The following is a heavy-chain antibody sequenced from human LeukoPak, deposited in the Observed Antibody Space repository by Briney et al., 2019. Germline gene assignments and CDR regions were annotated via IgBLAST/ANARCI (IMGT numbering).Heavy chain of an antibody. Sequence: SVKVSCKASGGTFSSYAISWVRQAPGQGLEWMGGIIPIFGTANYAQKFQGRVTITADESTSTAYMELSSLGSEDTAVYYCARERGVGYYYDSSGYPPLDAFDIWGQGTMVTVSS. CDR2: IIPIFGTA. CDR3: ARERGVGYYYDSSGYPPLDAFDI. J-gene: IGHJ3*02. CDR1: GGTFSSYA. D-gene: IGHD3-22*01. V-gene: IGHV1-69*13.